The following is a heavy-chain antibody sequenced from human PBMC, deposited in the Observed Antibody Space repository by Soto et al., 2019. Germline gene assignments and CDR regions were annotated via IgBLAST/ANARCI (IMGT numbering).Heavy chain of an antibody. CDR1: GYSFTNYW. J-gene: IGHJ4*02. V-gene: IGHV5-51*01. D-gene: IGHD3-9*01. CDR3: VRPHSTGYYFH. CDR2: INPADSDT. Sequence: GESLKISCKGSGYSFTNYWIGWVRQMPGKGLEWMGIINPADSDTRYSPSFQGQVTVSVDKSISTAYLQRGSLKASDTAMYYCVRPHSTGYYFHWGPGTPLTVS.